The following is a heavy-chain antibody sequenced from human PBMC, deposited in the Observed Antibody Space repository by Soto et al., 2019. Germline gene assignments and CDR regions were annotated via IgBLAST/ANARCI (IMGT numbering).Heavy chain of an antibody. CDR3: ARGSWAVRFEY. J-gene: IGHJ4*02. D-gene: IGHD3-16*01. CDR2: INHSGGT. V-gene: IGHV4-34*01. CDR1: GVSFSYDY. Sequence: QVQLQQWGAGLLKPSATLSLTCAVYGVSFSYDYWTWIRQSPGKGLEWIGEINHSGGTTYNPSSKSRVTISEDTSKNQISLRLNSVTAADTAVYYCARGSWAVRFEYWGQGALVTVSS.